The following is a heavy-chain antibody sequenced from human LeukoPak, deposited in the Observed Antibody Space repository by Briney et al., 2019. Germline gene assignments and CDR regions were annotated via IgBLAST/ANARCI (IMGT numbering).Heavy chain of an antibody. Sequence: ASVKVSCKASGFTFTGYYMHWVRQAPGQGLEWMGWINPNSGGTNYAQKFQGRVTMTRDTSISTAYMELSRLRSDDTAVYYCARSPARYCSGTSCSFDPWGQGTLVTVSS. V-gene: IGHV1-2*02. D-gene: IGHD2-2*01. CDR1: GFTFTGYY. CDR3: ARSPARYCSGTSCSFDP. CDR2: INPNSGGT. J-gene: IGHJ5*02.